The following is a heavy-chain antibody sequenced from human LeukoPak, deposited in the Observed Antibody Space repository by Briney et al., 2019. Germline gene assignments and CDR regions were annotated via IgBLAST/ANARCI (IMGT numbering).Heavy chain of an antibody. J-gene: IGHJ4*02. CDR1: GGSISSYY. V-gene: IGHV4-59*01. D-gene: IGHD6-6*01. CDR3: ARGIAARYVY. Sequence: SETLSLTCTVSGGSISSYYWSWIRQPPGKGLEWIGYIYYSGSTNYNPSLKSRVTISVDTSKNQFSLKLSSVTAADTAVYYCARGIAARYVYWGQGTLVTVSS. CDR2: IYYSGST.